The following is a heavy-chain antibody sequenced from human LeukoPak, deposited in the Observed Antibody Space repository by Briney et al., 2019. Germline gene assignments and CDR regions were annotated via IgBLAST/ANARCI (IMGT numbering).Heavy chain of an antibody. CDR1: GFTVNSNY. CDR2: IYTGGST. D-gene: IGHD2-15*01. CDR3: ASQVVARGFDY. V-gene: IGHV3-53*01. Sequence: PGGSLRLSCVVSGFTVNSNYLTWVRQAPGKGLEWVSVIYTGGSTYYADSVKGRFTISRDNSKNTLCLQMNSLRVEDTAVYYCASQVVARGFDYWGQGTLVTVSS. J-gene: IGHJ4*02.